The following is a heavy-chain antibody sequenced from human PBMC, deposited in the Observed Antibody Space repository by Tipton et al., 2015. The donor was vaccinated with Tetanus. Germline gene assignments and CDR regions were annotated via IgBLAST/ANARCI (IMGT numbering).Heavy chain of an antibody. CDR2: IYTSGST. V-gene: IGHV4-4*07. Sequence: TLSLTCTVSGGSISSYYWGWIRQPAGKGLEWIGRIYTSGSTNYNPSPKSRVTMSVDTSKNQFSLKLSSVTAADTAVYYCASHYGSGSDDAFDIWGQGTMVTVSS. CDR3: ASHYGSGSDDAFDI. J-gene: IGHJ3*02. D-gene: IGHD3-10*01. CDR1: GGSISSYY.